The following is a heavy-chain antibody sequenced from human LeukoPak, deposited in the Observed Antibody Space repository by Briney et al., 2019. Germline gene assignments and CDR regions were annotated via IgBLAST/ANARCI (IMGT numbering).Heavy chain of an antibody. CDR2: IYSGGLT. V-gene: IGHV3-66*01. J-gene: IGHJ4*02. D-gene: IGHD6-13*01. CDR1: GFTVSSNY. CDR3: TGRNSSWISPHYFED. Sequence: GGSLRLSCAASGFTVSSNYMSWVRQAPGKGLEWVSVIYSGGLTYYTESVKGRFTISRDNSKNTLYLQMNSLRAEDTAVYYCTGRNSSWISPHYFEDWGRGALVTVSS.